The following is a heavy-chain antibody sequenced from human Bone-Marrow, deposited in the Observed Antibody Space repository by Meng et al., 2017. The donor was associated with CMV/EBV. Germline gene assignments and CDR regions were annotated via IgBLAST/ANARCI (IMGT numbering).Heavy chain of an antibody. CDR1: GFTFTTYT. CDR2: ISSTTSYR. Sequence: GGSLRLSCAVSGFTFTTYTMVWVRQAPGKGLEWVSSISSTTSYRYYADSVQGRFTVSRDNAKNSLYLQMNSLRAEDTAVYYCAREEYCSGGSCYPNNWFDPWGQGTLVTVSS. V-gene: IGHV3-21*01. J-gene: IGHJ5*02. D-gene: IGHD2-15*01. CDR3: AREEYCSGGSCYPNNWFDP.